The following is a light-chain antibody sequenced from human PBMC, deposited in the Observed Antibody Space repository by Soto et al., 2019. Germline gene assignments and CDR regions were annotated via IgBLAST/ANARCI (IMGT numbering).Light chain of an antibody. V-gene: IGLV2-8*01. CDR1: SSDVGAYIF. CDR3: VSFAGGTYV. J-gene: IGLJ1*01. CDR2: DVN. Sequence: QSVLTRPPSASGSPGQSVTISCTGTSSDVGAYIFVSWYQQHPGKAPKLMIYDVNRRPSGVPDRFSGSKSGNTASLTVSGLQAEDEADYYCVSFAGGTYVFGTGTKVTVL.